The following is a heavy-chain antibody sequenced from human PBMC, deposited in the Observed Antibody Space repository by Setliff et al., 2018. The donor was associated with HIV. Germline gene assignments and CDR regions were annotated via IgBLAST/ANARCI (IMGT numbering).Heavy chain of an antibody. CDR3: ARDAGGSVGNYYFDY. D-gene: IGHD2-15*01. J-gene: IGHJ4*02. CDR2: IYYSGST. Sequence: PSETLSLTCAVYGGSINTYWSWIRQPPGKGLEWIAYIYYSGSTNYNPSLKNRVTISIDTSKKQFSLNLSSVTAADTAVYYCARDAGGSVGNYYFDYWGQGTLVTVSS. CDR1: GGSINTY. V-gene: IGHV4-59*01.